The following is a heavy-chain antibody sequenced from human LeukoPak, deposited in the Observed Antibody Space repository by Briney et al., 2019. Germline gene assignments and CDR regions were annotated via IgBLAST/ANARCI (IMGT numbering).Heavy chain of an antibody. CDR1: GGSISSYY. CDR2: IYYSGST. Sequence: SETLSLTCTVSGGSISSYYWSWIRQPPGKGLEWIGYIYYSGSTNYNPSLKSRVTISVDTSKNQFSLKLSSVTAADTAVYYCARLLKHYDFWSGHGMDVWGQGTTVTVSS. D-gene: IGHD3-3*01. V-gene: IGHV4-59*08. J-gene: IGHJ6*02. CDR3: ARLLKHYDFWSGHGMDV.